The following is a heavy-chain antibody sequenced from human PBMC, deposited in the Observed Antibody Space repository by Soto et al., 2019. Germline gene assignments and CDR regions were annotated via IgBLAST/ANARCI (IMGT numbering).Heavy chain of an antibody. D-gene: IGHD6-6*01. CDR1: GYIFPDNY. J-gene: IGHJ4*01. CDR2: INPNGGGT. CDR3: ARGEQLVHFDS. V-gene: IGHV1-2*04. Sequence: SGAEVKKPGASVKVSCKASGYIFPDNYVHWVRQAPGEGLEWMGRINPNGGGTNYAQKFEGWVTMTTDTSISTAYMELSRLNFDDTAVYYCARGEQLVHFDSWGQGTLVTVSS.